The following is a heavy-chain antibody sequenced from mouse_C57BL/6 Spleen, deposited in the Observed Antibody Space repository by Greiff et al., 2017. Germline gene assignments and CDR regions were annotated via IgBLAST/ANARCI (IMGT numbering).Heavy chain of an antibody. V-gene: IGHV1-26*01. CDR3: ARYDYDWYVDV. D-gene: IGHD2-4*01. J-gene: IGHJ1*03. CDR1: GYTFTDYY. Sequence: VQLQQSGPELVKPGASVKISCKASGYTFTDYYMNWVKQSHGKSLEWIGDINPNNGGTSYNQKFKGKATLTVDKSSSTAYMELRSLTSEDSAVDYCARYDYDWYVDVWGTGTTVTVSS. CDR2: INPNNGGT.